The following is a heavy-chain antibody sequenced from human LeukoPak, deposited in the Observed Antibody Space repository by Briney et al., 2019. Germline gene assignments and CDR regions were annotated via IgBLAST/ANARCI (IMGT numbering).Heavy chain of an antibody. J-gene: IGHJ4*02. CDR2: IYYSGGT. V-gene: IGHV4-59*08. CDR1: GGSISSYC. Sequence: PSETLSLTCTVSGGSISSYCWSWIRQPPGKGLEWIGYIYYSGGTNYNPSLKSRVTISVDTSKNQFSLKLSSVTAADTAVYYCASSGGYYDSSGYPLPFDYWGQGTLATVSS. CDR3: ASSGGYYDSSGYPLPFDY. D-gene: IGHD3-22*01.